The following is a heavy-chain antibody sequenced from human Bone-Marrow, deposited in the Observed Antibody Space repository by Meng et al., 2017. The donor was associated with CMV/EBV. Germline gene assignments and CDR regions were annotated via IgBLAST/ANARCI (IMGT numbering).Heavy chain of an antibody. CDR3: TTVRNYDFWSGYYTRGYYFDY. V-gene: IGHV3-15*01. D-gene: IGHD3-3*01. CDR1: GFTFSNAW. Sequence: GGSLRLSCAASGFTFSNAWMSWVRQAPGKGLEWVGRIKSKTDGGTTDYGAPVKGRFTISRDDSKNTLYLQMNSLKTEDTAVYYCTTVRNYDFWSGYYTRGYYFDYWGQRTLVTVSS. J-gene: IGHJ4*02. CDR2: IKSKTDGGTT.